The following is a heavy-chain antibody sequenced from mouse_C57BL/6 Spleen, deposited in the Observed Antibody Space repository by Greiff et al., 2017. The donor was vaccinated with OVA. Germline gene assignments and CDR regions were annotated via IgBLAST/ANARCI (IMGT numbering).Heavy chain of an antibody. CDR3: VRGGAYGNYLFDY. D-gene: IGHD2-1*01. V-gene: IGHV10-1*01. Sequence: EVKVVESGGGLVQPKGSLKLSCAASGFSFNTYAMNWVRQAPGKGLEWVARIRSKSNNYATYYADSVKDRFTISRDDSESMLYLQMNNLKTEDTAMYYCVRGGAYGNYLFDYWGQGTTLTVSS. CDR1: GFSFNTYA. CDR2: IRSKSNNYAT. J-gene: IGHJ2*01.